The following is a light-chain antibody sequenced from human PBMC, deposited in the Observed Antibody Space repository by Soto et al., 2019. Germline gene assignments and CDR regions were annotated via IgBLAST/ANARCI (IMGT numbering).Light chain of an antibody. CDR3: HVWDSGSDHHV. CDR1: NIGSKS. V-gene: IGLV3-21*02. J-gene: IGLJ1*01. Sequence: SYVLAQPPSVSVAPGQTASITCGGNNIGSKSVHWYQQKAGQAPVLVVYDDSDRPSGIPARFSGSNSGKTATLTITRVEAGDEADYYCHVWDSGSDHHVFGTGTKVTVL. CDR2: DDS.